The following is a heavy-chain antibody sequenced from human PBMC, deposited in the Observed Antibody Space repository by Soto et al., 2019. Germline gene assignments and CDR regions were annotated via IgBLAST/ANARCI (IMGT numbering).Heavy chain of an antibody. CDR2: IGTAGDT. D-gene: IGHD2-15*01. CDR3: ARGQEVGAHFFDS. CDR1: GFTFSGFD. J-gene: IGHJ4*02. Sequence: LRLSCEASGFTFSGFDMHWVRQPTGKGLEWVSTIGTAGDTYYAVSVKGRFTISRDNAKNSLSPQMNSLRAGDTAVYFCARGQEVGAHFFDSWGQGTQVTVSS. V-gene: IGHV3-13*01.